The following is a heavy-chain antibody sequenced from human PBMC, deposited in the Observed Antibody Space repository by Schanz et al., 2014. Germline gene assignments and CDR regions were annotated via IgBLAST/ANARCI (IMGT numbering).Heavy chain of an antibody. V-gene: IGHV3-21*01. CDR3: AKGRFGELSAFDI. J-gene: IGHJ3*02. CDR2: ISSRSSHI. CDR1: GFTFSTHA. Sequence: EVQLLESGGGLVQPGGSLRLSCAASGFTFSTHAMPWVRQAPGKGLEWVSSISSRSSHIYYADSVKGRFTVSRDNAKNSVYLQMNGLRVEDTAVYYCAKGRFGELSAFDIWGHGTMVTVSS. D-gene: IGHD3-10*01.